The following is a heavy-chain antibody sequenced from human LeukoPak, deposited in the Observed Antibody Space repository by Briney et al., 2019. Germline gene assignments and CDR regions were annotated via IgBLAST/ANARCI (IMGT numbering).Heavy chain of an antibody. V-gene: IGHV4-61*02. J-gene: IGHJ4*02. CDR1: GGSISGGDDY. CDR2: IYTSGST. Sequence: SQTLSLTCTVSGGSISGGDDYWSWIRQPAGKGLEWIGRIYTSGSTNYNPSLESRVTISVDTSNNQFSLRLNSVTAADTAVYYGVRGPWGPAFAYWGQGTLVTVSS. D-gene: IGHD3-16*01. CDR3: VRGPWGPAFAY.